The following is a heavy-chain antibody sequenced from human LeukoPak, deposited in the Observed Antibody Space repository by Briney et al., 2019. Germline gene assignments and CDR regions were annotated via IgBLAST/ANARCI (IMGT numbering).Heavy chain of an antibody. Sequence: ASVKVSCKASGYTFTSYDINWVRQATGQGLEWMGWMNPNSGNTGYAQKFQGRVTMTRNTSISTAYMELSSLRSEDTAVYDCARGYSSSWYAKAAFDIWGQGTMVTVSS. V-gene: IGHV1-8*01. CDR1: GYTFTSYD. CDR2: MNPNSGNT. CDR3: ARGYSSSWYAKAAFDI. D-gene: IGHD6-13*01. J-gene: IGHJ3*02.